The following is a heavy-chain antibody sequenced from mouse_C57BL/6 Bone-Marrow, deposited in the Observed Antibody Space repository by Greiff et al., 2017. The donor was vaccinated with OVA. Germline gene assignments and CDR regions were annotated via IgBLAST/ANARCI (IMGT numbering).Heavy chain of an antibody. V-gene: IGHV5-4*01. CDR1: GFTFSSYA. J-gene: IGHJ2*01. CDR3: ARDYYGLYYFDY. Sequence: EVKLVESGGGLVKPGGSLKLSCAASGFTFSSYAMSWVRQTPEKRLEWVATISDGGSYTYYPDNVKGRFTISRDNAKNNLYLQMSHLKSVDTAMYYCARDYYGLYYFDYWGQGTTLTVSS. CDR2: ISDGGSYT. D-gene: IGHD1-1*01.